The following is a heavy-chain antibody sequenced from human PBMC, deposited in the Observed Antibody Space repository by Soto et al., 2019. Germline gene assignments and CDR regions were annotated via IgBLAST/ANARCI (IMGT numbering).Heavy chain of an antibody. J-gene: IGHJ4*02. Sequence: SETLSLTCTVSGDSISSYCWTWIRQPPGKGLEWIGYIYYSGSTNYNPSLESRVTISVDTSKNQSSLKLSFVTAADTAVYYCARSPREQQLTHWGQGTLVTVPQ. V-gene: IGHV4-59*01. D-gene: IGHD6-13*01. CDR1: GDSISSYC. CDR3: ARSPREQQLTH. CDR2: IYYSGST.